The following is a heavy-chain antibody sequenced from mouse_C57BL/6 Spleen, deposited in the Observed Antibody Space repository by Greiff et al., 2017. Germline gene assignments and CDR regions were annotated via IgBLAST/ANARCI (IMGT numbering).Heavy chain of an antibody. J-gene: IGHJ4*01. Sequence: QVQLQQPGAELVRPGSSVKLSCKASGYTFTSYWMDWVKQRPGQGLEWIGNIYPSDSETHYNQKFKDKATLTVDKSSSTAYMQLSSLTSEDSAIDYCSAMVTTEYAMDYWGQGTSVTVSS. V-gene: IGHV1-61*01. CDR2: IYPSDSET. D-gene: IGHD2-2*01. CDR3: SAMVTTEYAMDY. CDR1: GYTFTSYW.